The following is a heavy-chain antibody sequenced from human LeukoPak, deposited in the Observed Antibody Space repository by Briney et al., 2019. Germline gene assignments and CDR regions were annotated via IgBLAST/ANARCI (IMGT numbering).Heavy chain of an antibody. CDR2: INHRGSA. V-gene: IGHV4-34*01. CDR3: ARGHPMPGRSVSRYYYNYYMDV. J-gene: IGHJ6*03. CDR1: GETLSGRY. Sequence: SETLSLTCAVFGETLSGRYWTWIRQPPGKRLEWIGEINHRGSANYNPSFKSRVTISGDTSNQFSLTLASVTATDTAVYFCARGHPMPGRSVSRYYYNYYMDVWGNGTTVIVSS. D-gene: IGHD5/OR15-5a*01.